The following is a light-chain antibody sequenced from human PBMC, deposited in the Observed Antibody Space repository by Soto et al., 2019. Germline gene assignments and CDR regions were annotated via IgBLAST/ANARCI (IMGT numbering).Light chain of an antibody. CDR2: ESN. V-gene: IGLV1-51*02. J-gene: IGLJ1*01. CDR1: SSNIASNY. CDR3: GTWNSRLSVYV. Sequence: QSVLTQPPSVSAAPGQKVTLSCSGSSSNIASNYVSWHQQVPGTAPKLLIYESNKRPSGIPDRFSASKSGTSATLGITGLQTGGEADYYCGTWNSRLSVYVFGTGTKVTVL.